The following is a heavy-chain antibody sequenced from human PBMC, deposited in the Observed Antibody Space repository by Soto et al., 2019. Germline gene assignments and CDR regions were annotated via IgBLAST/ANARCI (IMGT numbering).Heavy chain of an antibody. CDR2: ISAYNGKT. CDR1: GYTFTRYG. Sequence: QVQLVQSGGEVKKPGASVKLYCTASGYTFTRYGISWVRQAPGQGLEWMGWISAYNGKTNYAQNVQGRVTMTTDTATRTAYIDLGSLRSDDTAVYYCARGGDVSYYHGMDVWGQGTTVTVSS. J-gene: IGHJ6*02. CDR3: ARGGDVSYYHGMDV. D-gene: IGHD5-12*01. V-gene: IGHV1-18*01.